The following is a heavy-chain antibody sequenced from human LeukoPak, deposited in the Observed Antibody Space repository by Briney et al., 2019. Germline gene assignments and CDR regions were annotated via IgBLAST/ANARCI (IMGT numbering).Heavy chain of an antibody. CDR3: ARRLKAYYYDSSGYYYYAFNI. D-gene: IGHD3-22*01. V-gene: IGHV1-18*01. J-gene: IGHJ3*02. CDR1: GYTFTSYG. CDR2: ISANNGNT. Sequence: GSVKVSCKASGYTFTSYGISWVRQAPGQGLEWMGWISANNGNTNYAQKLQGRVTMTTDTSTSTAYMELRSLRSDDTAVYYCARRLKAYYYDSSGYYYYAFNIWGQGTMVTVSS.